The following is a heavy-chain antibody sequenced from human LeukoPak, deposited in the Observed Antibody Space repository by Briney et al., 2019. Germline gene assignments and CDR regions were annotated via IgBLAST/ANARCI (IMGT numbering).Heavy chain of an antibody. J-gene: IGHJ6*02. CDR1: GFIFSSYA. D-gene: IGHD3-22*01. V-gene: IGHV3-23*01. CDR3: AKDYYATTPYGVDV. Sequence: PGGSLRLSCAASGFIFSSYAMSWVRQAPGKGLEWVSAISGSGGRTYYADSVKGRFTISRDNSKNTLYLQMSSLRAEDTAVYYCAKDYYATTPYGVDVWGQGTTVTVSS. CDR2: ISGSGGRT.